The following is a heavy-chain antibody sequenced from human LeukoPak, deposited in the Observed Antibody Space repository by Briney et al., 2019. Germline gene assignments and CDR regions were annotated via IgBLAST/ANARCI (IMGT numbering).Heavy chain of an antibody. CDR1: GGSISSHY. CDR2: IYYSGST. J-gene: IGHJ4*02. Sequence: SGTLSLTCTVSGGSISSHYWSWIRQPPGKGLEWIGYIYYSGSTNYNPSLKSRVTISVDTSKNQFSLKLSSVTAADTAVYYCARESRDWGSFDYWGQGTLVTVSS. D-gene: IGHD7-27*01. CDR3: ARESRDWGSFDY. V-gene: IGHV4-59*11.